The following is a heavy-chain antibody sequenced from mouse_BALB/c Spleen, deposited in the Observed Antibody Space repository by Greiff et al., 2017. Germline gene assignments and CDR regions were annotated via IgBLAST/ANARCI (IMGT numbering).Heavy chain of an antibody. CDR2: IDPANGNT. CDR1: GFNIKDTF. D-gene: IGHD1-1*01. V-gene: IGHV14-3*02. CDR3: ARPYGSTFYGYFDV. J-gene: IGHJ1*01. Sequence: EVQLQQSGAELVKPGASVKLSCTASGFNIKDTFMHWVKQRPEQGLEWIGRIDPANGNTKYDPKFQGKATITADTSSNTAYLQLSSLTSEDTAVYYCARPYGSTFYGYFDVWGAGTTVTVSS.